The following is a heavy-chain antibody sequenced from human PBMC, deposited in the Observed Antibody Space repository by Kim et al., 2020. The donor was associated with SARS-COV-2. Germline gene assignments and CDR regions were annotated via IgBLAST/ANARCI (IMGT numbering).Heavy chain of an antibody. CDR2: IGTTGDT. J-gene: IGHJ3*02. Sequence: GGSLRLSCAASGFTFSSYDMHWVRQATGKGLEWVSAIGTTGDTYYPASVQGRFTISRENAKNSLYLQMNSLRTGDTAVYYCARKGWNDAFDIWGQGTMVTVSS. CDR3: ARKGWNDAFDI. V-gene: IGHV3-13*01. D-gene: IGHD1-1*01. CDR1: GFTFSSYD.